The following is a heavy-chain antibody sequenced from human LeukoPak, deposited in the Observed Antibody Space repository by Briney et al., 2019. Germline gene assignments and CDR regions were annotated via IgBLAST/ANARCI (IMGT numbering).Heavy chain of an antibody. CDR2: INRGGST. Sequence: SETLSLTCTVSGGSISSYYWNWIRQPPGKGLEWIGEINRGGSTNYNPALKNRVTMSIDTSRNQFSLKLSSVTAADTAVYYCARGYGSGSYYEYWGQGTLVTVSS. V-gene: IGHV4-34*01. CDR3: ARGYGSGSYYEY. D-gene: IGHD3-10*01. J-gene: IGHJ4*02. CDR1: GGSISSYY.